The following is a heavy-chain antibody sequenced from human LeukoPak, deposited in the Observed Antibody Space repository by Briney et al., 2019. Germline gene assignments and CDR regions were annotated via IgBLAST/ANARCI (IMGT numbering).Heavy chain of an antibody. CDR3: ARIRKAGYSYGSYYYGMDV. CDR1: GFTFDTYR. V-gene: IGHV3-7*04. J-gene: IGHJ6*02. Sequence: GGSLRLSCAASGFTFDTYRMNWVRQAPGKGLEWVANIKQDGTEKYYVDSVKGRFTISRDNAKNSLYLQMNSLRAEDTAVYYCARIRKAGYSYGSYYYGMDVWGQGTTVTVSS. D-gene: IGHD5-18*01. CDR2: IKQDGTEK.